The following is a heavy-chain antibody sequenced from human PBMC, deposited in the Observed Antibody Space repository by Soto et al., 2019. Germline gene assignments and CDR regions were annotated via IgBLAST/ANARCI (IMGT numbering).Heavy chain of an antibody. Sequence: EVQLVESGGGLVQPGGFLRLSCAASGFSFSSHSMNWVRQAPGKGLEWVSYISSTSSIIYYADSGKGRFTTSRDNAKNSLYLQMNSLRDEDTAVYYCAGAKGWPDISFHPWGQGTLVIVSS. V-gene: IGHV3-48*02. CDR1: GFSFSSHS. D-gene: IGHD3-9*01. CDR3: AGAKGWPDISFHP. J-gene: IGHJ1*01. CDR2: ISSTSSII.